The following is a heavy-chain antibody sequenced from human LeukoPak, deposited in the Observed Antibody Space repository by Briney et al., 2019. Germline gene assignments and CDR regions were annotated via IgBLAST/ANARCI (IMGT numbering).Heavy chain of an antibody. CDR1: GGSFSGYY. CDR3: ARDKAKATQPNYYYGMDV. J-gene: IGHJ6*02. CDR2: INHSGST. Sequence: PSETLSLTCAVYGGSFSGYYWSWIRQPPGKGLEWIGEINHSGSTNYNPSLKSRVTISVDKSKNQFSLKLSSVTAADTAVYYCARDKAKATQPNYYYGMDVWGQGTTVTVSS. V-gene: IGHV4-34*01.